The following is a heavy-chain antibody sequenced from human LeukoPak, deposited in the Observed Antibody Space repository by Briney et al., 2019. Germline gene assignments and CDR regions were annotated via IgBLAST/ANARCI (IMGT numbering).Heavy chain of an antibody. D-gene: IGHD4-17*01. CDR3: AKELNYGALLDY. J-gene: IGHJ4*02. V-gene: IGHV3-30*02. Sequence: GGSLRLSCAASGFTFSSYGMHWVRQAPGKGLEWVAFIRNDGRNKYYADSVKGRFTISRDNSKNTLYMQMNSLRAEDTAVYYCAKELNYGALLDYWGEGTLVTVSS. CDR1: GFTFSSYG. CDR2: IRNDGRNK.